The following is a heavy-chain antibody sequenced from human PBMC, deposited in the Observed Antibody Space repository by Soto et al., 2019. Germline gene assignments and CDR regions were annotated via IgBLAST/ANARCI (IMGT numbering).Heavy chain of an antibody. CDR3: AKDSLVSVTTSANDAFDI. D-gene: IGHD4-17*01. CDR2: ISGSGGST. Sequence: GGSLRLSCAASGFTFSSYAMSWVRQAPGKGLEWVSAISGSGGSTYYADSVKGRFTISRDNSKNTLYLQMNSLRAEDTAVYYCAKDSLVSVTTSANDAFDIWGQGTMVTVSS. V-gene: IGHV3-23*01. CDR1: GFTFSSYA. J-gene: IGHJ3*02.